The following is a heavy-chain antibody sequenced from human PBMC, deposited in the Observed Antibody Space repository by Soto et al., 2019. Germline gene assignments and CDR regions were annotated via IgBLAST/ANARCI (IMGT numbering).Heavy chain of an antibody. D-gene: IGHD3-3*01. J-gene: IGHJ5*02. CDR2: IYYSGST. V-gene: IGHV4-39*01. Sequence: SETLSLTCTVSGGSISSSSYYWGWIRQPPGKGLEWIGSIYYSGSTYYNPSLKSRVTISVDTSKNQFSLKLSSVTAADTAVYYCARQLSYDFWSGYPGGWFDPWGQGTLVTVSS. CDR1: GGSISSSSYY. CDR3: ARQLSYDFWSGYPGGWFDP.